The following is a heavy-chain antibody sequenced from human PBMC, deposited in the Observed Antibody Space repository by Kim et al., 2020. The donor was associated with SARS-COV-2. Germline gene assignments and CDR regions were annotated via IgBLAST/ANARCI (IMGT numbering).Heavy chain of an antibody. CDR2: INHSGST. CDR3: AREGPCRRGIAVAGSLAFDI. CDR1: GGSFSGYY. V-gene: IGHV4-34*01. J-gene: IGHJ3*02. D-gene: IGHD6-19*01. Sequence: SETLSLTCAVYGGSFSGYYWSWIRQPPGKGLEWIGEINHSGSTNYNPSLKSRVTISVDTSKNQFSLKLSSVTAADTAVYYCAREGPCRRGIAVAGSLAFDIWGQGTMVTVSS.